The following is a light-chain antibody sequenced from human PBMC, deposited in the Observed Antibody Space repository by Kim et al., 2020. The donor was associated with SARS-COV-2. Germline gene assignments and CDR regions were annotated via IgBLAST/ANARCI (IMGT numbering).Light chain of an antibody. Sequence: EIVLTQSPATLSLSPGERATLSCRASQSVSRSFAWYQQKPGQAPRLLIYDASKRATGIPARFSGSGSGTDFTLTISSLEPEDFAVYYCQQRSNWPLTFGGGTKVDSK. V-gene: IGKV3-11*01. J-gene: IGKJ4*01. CDR3: QQRSNWPLT. CDR1: QSVSRS. CDR2: DAS.